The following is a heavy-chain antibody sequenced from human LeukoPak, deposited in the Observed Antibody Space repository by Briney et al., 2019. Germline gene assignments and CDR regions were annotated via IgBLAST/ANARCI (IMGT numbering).Heavy chain of an antibody. CDR1: GFTFSNA. CDR3: ARDLSVVLPAAYLDV. D-gene: IGHD2-2*01. Sequence: GGSLRLSCVASGFTFSNAIHWVRRAPGKGLEWVSVISFDENNKYYADSVKGRFTISRDSSKNTLYLQMNTLRAEDTAVYYCARDLSVVLPAAYLDVWGKGTTVTVSS. V-gene: IGHV3-30*04. CDR2: ISFDENNK. J-gene: IGHJ6*03.